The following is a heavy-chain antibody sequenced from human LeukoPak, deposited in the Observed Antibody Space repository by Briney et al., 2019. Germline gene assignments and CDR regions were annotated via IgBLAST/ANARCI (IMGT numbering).Heavy chain of an antibody. CDR3: AKVVDFWSGYYPVSGFDP. CDR1: GFTFSSYA. V-gene: IGHV3-23*01. CDR2: ISGSGGST. D-gene: IGHD3-3*01. Sequence: GGSLRLSCAASGFTFSSYAMSWVRQAPGKGLVWVSAISGSGGSTYYADSVKGRFTISRDNSKNTLYLQMNSLRAEDTAVYYCAKVVDFWSGYYPVSGFDPWGQGTLVTVSS. J-gene: IGHJ5*02.